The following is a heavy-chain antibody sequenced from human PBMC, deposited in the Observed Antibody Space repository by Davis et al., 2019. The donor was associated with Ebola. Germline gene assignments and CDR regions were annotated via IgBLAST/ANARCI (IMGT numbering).Heavy chain of an antibody. CDR1: GYTLTSHY. D-gene: IGHD4-23*01. CDR3: ARGDGGNLDY. CDR2: INPNSGGT. J-gene: IGHJ4*02. V-gene: IGHV1-2*04. Sequence: AASVKVSCKASGYTLTSHYMNWVRQATGQGLEWMGWINPNSGGTNYAQKFQGWVTMTRDTSISTAYMELSRLRSDDTAVYYCARGDGGNLDYWGQGTLVTVSS.